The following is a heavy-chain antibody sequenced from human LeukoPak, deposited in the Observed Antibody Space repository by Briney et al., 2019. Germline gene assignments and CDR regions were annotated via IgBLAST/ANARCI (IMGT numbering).Heavy chain of an antibody. CDR3: ARDLYSSGWGYYYYYMDV. D-gene: IGHD6-19*01. Sequence: PGGSLRLSCAASGFTFSSYWMSWVRQAPGKGLEWVANIKQDGSEKYYVDSVKGRFTISRDNAKNSLYLQMNSLRAEDTAVYYCARDLYSSGWGYYYYYMDVWGKGTTVTVSS. V-gene: IGHV3-7*01. J-gene: IGHJ6*03. CDR1: GFTFSSYW. CDR2: IKQDGSEK.